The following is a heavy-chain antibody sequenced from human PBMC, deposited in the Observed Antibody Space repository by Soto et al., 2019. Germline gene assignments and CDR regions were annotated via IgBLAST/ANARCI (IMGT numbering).Heavy chain of an antibody. J-gene: IGHJ2*01. Sequence: SETLSLTCAVYGGSFSGFYWSWIRQPPGKGLAWIGEINHSGSTNYNPSLKRRVTISADTSKNQFSLQLCSVTAADTAVYYCVSKLGSCTGGGCNWYFDLWGRGTLVTVSS. CDR3: VSKLGSCTGGGCNWYFDL. CDR2: INHSGST. V-gene: IGHV4-34*01. CDR1: GGSFSGFY. D-gene: IGHD2-8*02.